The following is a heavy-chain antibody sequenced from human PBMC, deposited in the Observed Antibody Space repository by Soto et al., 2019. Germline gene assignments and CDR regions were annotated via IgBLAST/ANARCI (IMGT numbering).Heavy chain of an antibody. Sequence: QITLKESGPTLVKPTQTLTLTCTFSGFSLSTSGVGVGWIRQPPGKALEWLALIYWDDDKRYSPSLKSRLTITKDTSKNHVVLKMTNMDPFDTATYYGAHSQLQLWLGRLDAFDIWGQGTMVTVSS. CDR2: IYWDDDK. J-gene: IGHJ3*02. CDR3: AHSQLQLWLGRLDAFDI. D-gene: IGHD5-18*01. CDR1: GFSLSTSGVG. V-gene: IGHV2-5*02.